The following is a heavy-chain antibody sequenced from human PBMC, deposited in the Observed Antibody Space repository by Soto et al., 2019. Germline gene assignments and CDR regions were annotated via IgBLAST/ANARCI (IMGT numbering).Heavy chain of an antibody. V-gene: IGHV3-23*01. D-gene: IGHD1-1*01. CDR2: ISGSGGST. CDR3: AKGSGLKPAGNRDY. Sequence: GGSLRLSCAASGFTFSSYAMSWVRQAPGKGLEWVSAISGSGGSTYYPASVKGRFPNSRDKWKSTRYLEMSSRRDEDTAVYYCAKGSGLKPAGNRDYWGQGTLVTVSS. J-gene: IGHJ4*02. CDR1: GFTFSSYA.